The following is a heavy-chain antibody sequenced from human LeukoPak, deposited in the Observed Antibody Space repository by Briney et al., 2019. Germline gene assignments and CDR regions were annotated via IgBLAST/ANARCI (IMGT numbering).Heavy chain of an antibody. CDR2: INPNSGGT. CDR3: ARGYGSGSYNFDY. J-gene: IGHJ4*02. D-gene: IGHD3-10*01. V-gene: IGHV1-2*06. CDR1: EYTFTGYY. Sequence: ASVKVSCKASEYTFTGYYMHWVRQAPGQGLEWMGRINPNSGGTNFAQKFQGRVTMTRDTSISTAYMELSSLRSDDTAVYYCARGYGSGSYNFDYWGQGTLVTVSS.